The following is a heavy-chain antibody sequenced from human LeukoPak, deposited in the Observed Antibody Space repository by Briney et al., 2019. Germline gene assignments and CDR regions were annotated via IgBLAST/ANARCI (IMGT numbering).Heavy chain of an antibody. Sequence: GGSLRLSCAASGFIFSNYNLNWVRQAPGKGLEWISTITSSSYMFYADSVKGRFTIYRDNTKNSVFLQMNSLRAADTAVYYCARDRYFSDSSGYPYDIWGQGTMVTVSS. J-gene: IGHJ3*02. CDR1: GFIFSNYN. V-gene: IGHV3-21*01. D-gene: IGHD3-22*01. CDR3: ARDRYFSDSSGYPYDI. CDR2: ITSSSYM.